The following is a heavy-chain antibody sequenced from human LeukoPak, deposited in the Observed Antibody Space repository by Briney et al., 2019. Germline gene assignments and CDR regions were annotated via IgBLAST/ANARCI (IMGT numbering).Heavy chain of an antibody. CDR3: ARHGSYSSGWYTRGYFDL. J-gene: IGHJ2*01. D-gene: IGHD6-19*01. V-gene: IGHV4-59*08. CDR1: GGSISSYY. Sequence: PSETLSLTCTVSGGSISSYYWSWIRQPPGKELEWIGYIYYSGSTNYNPSLKSRVTISVDTSKNQFSLKLSSVTAADTAVYYCARHGSYSSGWYTRGYFDLWGRGTLVTVSS. CDR2: IYYSGST.